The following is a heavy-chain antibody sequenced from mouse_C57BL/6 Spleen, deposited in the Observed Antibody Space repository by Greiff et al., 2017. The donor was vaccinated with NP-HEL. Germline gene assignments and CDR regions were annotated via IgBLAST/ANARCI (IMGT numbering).Heavy chain of an antibody. V-gene: IGHV1-69*01. Sequence: QVHVKQPGAELVMPGASVKLSCKASGYTFTSYWMHWVKQRPGQGLEWIGEIDPSDSYTNYNQKFKGKSTLTVDKSSSTAYMQLSSLTSEDSAVYYCARARGYYAMDYWGQGTSVTVSS. CDR1: GYTFTSYW. J-gene: IGHJ4*01. CDR2: IDPSDSYT. CDR3: ARARGYYAMDY.